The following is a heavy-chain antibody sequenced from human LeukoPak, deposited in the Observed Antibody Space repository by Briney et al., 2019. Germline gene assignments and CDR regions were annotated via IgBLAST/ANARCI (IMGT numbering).Heavy chain of an antibody. CDR2: ISWNSGSI. J-gene: IGHJ4*02. CDR3: AKDMSNNYYDSSLFDY. CDR1: GFTFDAYA. Sequence: PGGSLRLSCAASGFTFDAYAMHWVRQAPGKGLEWVSGISWNSGSIGYAYSVKGRFTISRDNAKNSLYLQMNSLRAEDTALYYCAKDMSNNYYDSSLFDYWGQGTLVTVSS. V-gene: IGHV3-9*01. D-gene: IGHD3-22*01.